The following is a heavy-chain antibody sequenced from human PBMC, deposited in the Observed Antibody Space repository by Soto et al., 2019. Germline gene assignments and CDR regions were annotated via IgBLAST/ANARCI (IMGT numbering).Heavy chain of an antibody. CDR2: IYYSGST. CDR3: VRTNHFDY. Sequence: QVQLQESGPGLVKPSETLSLTCTVSGGSINKYYWSWMRQPPGKGLEWIGYIYYSGSTNYNPSLRNRVTISXDTSKNQFSLKLRSVTAADTAVYYCVRTNHFDYWGQGSLVTVSS. V-gene: IGHV4-59*08. D-gene: IGHD2-8*01. J-gene: IGHJ4*02. CDR1: GGSINKYY.